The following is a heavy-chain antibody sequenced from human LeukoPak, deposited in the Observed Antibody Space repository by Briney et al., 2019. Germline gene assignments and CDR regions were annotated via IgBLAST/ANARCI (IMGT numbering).Heavy chain of an antibody. CDR3: AELGITMIGGV. V-gene: IGHV3-9*01. CDR1: GFTFDDYA. CDR2: ISWNSGSI. J-gene: IGHJ6*04. Sequence: QTGGSLRLSCAASGFTFDDYAMHWVRQAPGKGLGWVSGISWNSGSIGYADSVKGRFTISRDNAKNSLYLQMNSLRAEDTAVYYCAELGITMIGGVWGKGTTVTISS. D-gene: IGHD3-10*02.